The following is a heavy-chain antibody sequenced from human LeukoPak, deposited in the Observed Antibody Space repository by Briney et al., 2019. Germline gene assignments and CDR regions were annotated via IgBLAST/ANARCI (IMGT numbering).Heavy chain of an antibody. CDR2: IYYSGST. J-gene: IGHJ4*02. D-gene: IGHD4-17*01. Sequence: SQTLSLTCTVSGGSISSGGYYWSWIRQHPGKGLEWIGYIYYSGSTYYNPSLKSRVTISVDTSKNQFSLKLSSVTAADTAVYYCAGDFYGDYVFDYWGQGTLVTVSS. CDR3: AGDFYGDYVFDY. CDR1: GGSISSGGYY. V-gene: IGHV4-31*03.